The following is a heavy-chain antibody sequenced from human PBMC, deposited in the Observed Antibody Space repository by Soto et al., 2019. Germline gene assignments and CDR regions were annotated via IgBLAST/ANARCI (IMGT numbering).Heavy chain of an antibody. V-gene: IGHV1-18*01. Sequence: QVHLVQSGAEVKKPGASVKVSCKGSGYAFTTYGITWVRQAPGQGLEWMGWISAHNGNTNYAQKLPGRVTVTRDTSPSTAYMELRSLTSDATAVSYCATGRYGDYWGQGALVTVSS. CDR3: ATGRYGDY. D-gene: IGHD1-1*01. J-gene: IGHJ4*02. CDR1: GYAFTTYG. CDR2: ISAHNGNT.